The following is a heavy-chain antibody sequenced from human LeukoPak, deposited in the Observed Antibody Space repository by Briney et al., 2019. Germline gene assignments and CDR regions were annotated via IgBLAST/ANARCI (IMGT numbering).Heavy chain of an antibody. CDR2: INPNSGGT. V-gene: IGHV1-2*02. J-gene: IGHJ2*01. Sequence: ASVKVSCKASGYTFTSYGINWVRQAPGQGLEWMGWINPNSGGTNYAQKFQGRVTMTRDTSISTAYMELSRLRSDDTAVYFCARGSVGIWGSYGHWYFDFWGRGTLVTVSS. CDR1: GYTFTSYG. D-gene: IGHD3-16*01. CDR3: ARGSVGIWGSYGHWYFDF.